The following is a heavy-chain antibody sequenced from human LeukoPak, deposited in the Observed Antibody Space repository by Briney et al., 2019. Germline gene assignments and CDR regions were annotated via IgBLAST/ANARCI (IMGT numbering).Heavy chain of an antibody. CDR3: AKDMWRFGELDYDY. CDR2: IYSGGNT. Sequence: GGSLRLSCAASGFTFSSNYMSWVRQAPGKGLEWVSVIYSGGNTYYGDSVKGRFTISRDNAKNSLYLQMDGLRTEDTALYYCAKDMWRFGELDYDYWGQGTLVTVSS. CDR1: GFTFSSNY. D-gene: IGHD3-10*01. J-gene: IGHJ4*02. V-gene: IGHV3-53*05.